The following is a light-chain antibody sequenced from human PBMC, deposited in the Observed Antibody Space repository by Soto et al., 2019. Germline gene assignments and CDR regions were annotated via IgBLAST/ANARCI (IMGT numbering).Light chain of an antibody. J-gene: IGKJ1*01. V-gene: IGKV1-5*03. Sequence: DIQLTQSPSTLSASVGDRVTITCRASQTVSSLMAWYQQRPGKAPKVLIYEASSSESGVPSRFSGSESGTEFTLTISSLQPDDFATYYCQQYKNYSWTFGQGTKVEIK. CDR2: EAS. CDR3: QQYKNYSWT. CDR1: QTVSSL.